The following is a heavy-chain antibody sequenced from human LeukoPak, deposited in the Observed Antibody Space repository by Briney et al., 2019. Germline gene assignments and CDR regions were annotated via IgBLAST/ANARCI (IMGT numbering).Heavy chain of an antibody. CDR1: GFTFSDYA. CDR2: ISGSGGGT. V-gene: IGHV3-23*01. J-gene: IGHJ4*02. CDR3: AKGLYCSSNSCDAADY. Sequence: PGGSLRLSCAASGFTFSDYAMNWVRQAPGKGLEWVSAISGSGGGTYDAGSVKGRFTISRDNSKNTLYLQMNSLRAEDTAVYYCAKGLYCSSNSCDAADYWGQGTLVTVSS. D-gene: IGHD2-2*01.